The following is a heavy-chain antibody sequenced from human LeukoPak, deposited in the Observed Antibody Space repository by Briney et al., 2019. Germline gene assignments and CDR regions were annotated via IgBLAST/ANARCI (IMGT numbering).Heavy chain of an antibody. V-gene: IGHV4-59*01. CDR1: GGSISSYY. CDR2: IYYSWST. Sequence: SETLSLTCTVSGGSISSYYWSWIRRPPGKGLEWIGYIYYSWSTNYNPSLKSRVTISVDTSKNQFSLKLSSVTAADTAVYYCASGSRVPGGVGAAIDYWGQGTLVTVSS. J-gene: IGHJ4*02. CDR3: ASGSRVPGGVGAAIDY. D-gene: IGHD6-25*01.